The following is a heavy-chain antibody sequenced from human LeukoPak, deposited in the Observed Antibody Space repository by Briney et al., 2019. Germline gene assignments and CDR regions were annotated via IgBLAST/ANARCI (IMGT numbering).Heavy chain of an antibody. V-gene: IGHV1-24*01. Sequence: GASVKVSCKVSGYTLTELSMHWVRQAPGKGLEWMGGFDPEDGETIYAQKFQGRVTMTEDTSTDTAYMELSSLRSEDTAVYYCATGTAMVRGVLDAFDIWGQGTMVTASS. J-gene: IGHJ3*02. CDR1: GYTLTELS. CDR2: FDPEDGET. CDR3: ATGTAMVRGVLDAFDI. D-gene: IGHD3-10*01.